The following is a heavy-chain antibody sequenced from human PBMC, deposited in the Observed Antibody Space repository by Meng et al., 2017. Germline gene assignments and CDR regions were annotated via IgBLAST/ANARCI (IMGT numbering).Heavy chain of an antibody. D-gene: IGHD3-22*01. V-gene: IGHV3-33*01. CDR2: IWYDGSNK. CDR3: AREVGYDSSGYYPDY. J-gene: IGHJ4*02. Sequence: GESLKISCAASGFTFSSYGMHWVRQAPGKGLEWVAVIWYDGSNKYYADSVKGRFTISRGNSKNTLYLQMNSLRAEDTAVYYCAREVGYDSSGYYPDYWGQGTLVTVSS. CDR1: GFTFSSYG.